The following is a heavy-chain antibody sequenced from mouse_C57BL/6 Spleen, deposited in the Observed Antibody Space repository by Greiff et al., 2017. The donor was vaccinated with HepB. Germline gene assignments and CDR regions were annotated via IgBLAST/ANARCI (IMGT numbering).Heavy chain of an antibody. CDR1: GFTFSDYG. CDR3: ARSLGRGYFDV. CDR2: ISSGSSTI. D-gene: IGHD4-1*01. Sequence: EVQRVESGGGLVKPGGSLKLSCAASGFTFSDYGMHWVRQAPEKGLEWVAYISSGSSTIYYADTVKGRFTISRDNAKNTLFLQMTSLRSEDTAMYYCARSLGRGYFDVWGTGTTVTVSS. J-gene: IGHJ1*03. V-gene: IGHV5-17*01.